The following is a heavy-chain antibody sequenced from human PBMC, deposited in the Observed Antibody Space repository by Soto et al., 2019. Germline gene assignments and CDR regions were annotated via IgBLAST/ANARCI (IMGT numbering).Heavy chain of an antibody. CDR2: INHSGST. D-gene: IGHD4-17*01. CDR1: GGSFSGCY. J-gene: IGHJ5*02. Sequence: PSETLSLTCAVYGGSFSGCYWSWIRQPPGKGLEWIGEINHSGSTNYNPSLKSRVTISVDTSKNQFSLKLSSVTAADTAVYYCARGGDYSGWFDPWGQGTLVTVSS. CDR3: ARGGDYSGWFDP. V-gene: IGHV4-34*01.